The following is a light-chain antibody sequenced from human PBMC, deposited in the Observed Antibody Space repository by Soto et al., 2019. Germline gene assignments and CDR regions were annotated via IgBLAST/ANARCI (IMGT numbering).Light chain of an antibody. Sequence: QSVLPQPASGSGSPGQSITISCTGTSSDVGGYNYVSWYQQHPGKAPKFMIYDVSSRPSGVSNRFSGSKSGNTASLTISGLQAEDEADYYCCSYTTSNTRQIVFGTGTKVTVL. CDR2: DVS. CDR3: CSYTTSNTRQIV. CDR1: SSDVGGYNY. V-gene: IGLV2-14*03. J-gene: IGLJ1*01.